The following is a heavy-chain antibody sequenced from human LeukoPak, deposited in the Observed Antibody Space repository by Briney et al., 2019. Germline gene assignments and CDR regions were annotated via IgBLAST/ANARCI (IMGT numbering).Heavy chain of an antibody. CDR1: GFTFSSYA. V-gene: IGHV3-23*01. J-gene: IGHJ4*02. Sequence: QAGGSLRLSCAASGFTFSSYAMSWVRQAPGKGLEWVSAISGSGGSTYYADSVKGRFTISRDNSKNTLYLQMNSLRAEDTAVYYCAKPYDHVWRTSDYWGQGTLVTVSS. CDR2: ISGSGGST. D-gene: IGHD3-16*01. CDR3: AKPYDHVWRTSDY.